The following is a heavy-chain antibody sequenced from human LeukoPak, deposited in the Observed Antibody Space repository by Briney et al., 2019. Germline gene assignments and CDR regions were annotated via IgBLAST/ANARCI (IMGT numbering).Heavy chain of an antibody. CDR3: AKDTLIVVVPAVGVGYFDY. V-gene: IGHV3-23*01. J-gene: IGHJ4*02. CDR2: ISGSGGST. D-gene: IGHD2-2*01. Sequence: GGSLRLSCAASGFTFSSYAMSWVRQAPGKGLEWVSAISGSGGSTYYADSVKGRFTISRDNSKNTLYLQMNSLRAEDTAVYYCAKDTLIVVVPAVGVGYFDYWGQGTLVTVSS. CDR1: GFTFSSYA.